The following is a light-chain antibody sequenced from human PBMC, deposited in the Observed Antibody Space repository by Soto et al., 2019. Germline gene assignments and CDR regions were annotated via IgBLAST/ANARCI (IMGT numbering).Light chain of an antibody. Sequence: QSALTQPAPVSGSPGQSITISCTGTSSDVGGYNYVSWYQQHPGKAPKLMIYDVSNRPSGVSNRFSGSKSGNTASLTISGLQAEDEADYYCSSYTSSSTLVYVFGTGTKVTVL. CDR2: DVS. V-gene: IGLV2-14*01. J-gene: IGLJ1*01. CDR3: SSYTSSSTLVYV. CDR1: SSDVGGYNY.